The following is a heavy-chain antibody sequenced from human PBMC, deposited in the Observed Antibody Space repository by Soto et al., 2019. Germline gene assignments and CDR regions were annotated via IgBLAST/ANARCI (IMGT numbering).Heavy chain of an antibody. Sequence: SETLSLTCTVSGGSISSGGYYWSWIRQHPGKGLEWIGYIYYSGSTYYNPSLKSRVTISVDTSKNQFSLKLSSVTAADTAVYYCARDASTSYYYYYGMDVWGQGTTVTVSS. CDR2: IYYSGST. J-gene: IGHJ6*02. CDR1: GGSISSGGYY. D-gene: IGHD5-12*01. V-gene: IGHV4-30-4*08. CDR3: ARDASTSYYYYYGMDV.